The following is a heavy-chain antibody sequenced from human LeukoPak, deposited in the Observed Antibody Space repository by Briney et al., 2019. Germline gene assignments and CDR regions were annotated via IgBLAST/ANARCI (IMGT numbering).Heavy chain of an antibody. V-gene: IGHV4-39*01. CDR3: ARRGLVVIPV. CDR1: GGSVGSSDSY. J-gene: IGHJ4*02. CDR2: IYYGGTT. Sequence: PSETLSLTCTVSGGSVGSSDSYWVWVRQPPGKGLEWVGSIYYGGTTHYSPSLKSRLTISADTSRNQFSLSLPSVTAADTAVYFCARRGLVVIPVWGQGTLVTVSS. D-gene: IGHD2-21*01.